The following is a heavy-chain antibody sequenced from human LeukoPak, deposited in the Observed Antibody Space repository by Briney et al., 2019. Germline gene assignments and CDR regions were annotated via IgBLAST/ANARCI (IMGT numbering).Heavy chain of an antibody. V-gene: IGHV1-69*04. CDR1: GGTFSSYA. D-gene: IGHD6-19*01. J-gene: IGHJ4*02. CDR3: AREVEAVAGYYFDY. CDR2: IIPILGIA. Sequence: ASVKVSCKASGGTFSSYAIRWVRQAPGQGLGWLGRIIPILGIANYAQKFQGRVTITADKSTSTAYMELSSLRSEDTAVYYCAREVEAVAGYYFDYWGQGTLVTVSS.